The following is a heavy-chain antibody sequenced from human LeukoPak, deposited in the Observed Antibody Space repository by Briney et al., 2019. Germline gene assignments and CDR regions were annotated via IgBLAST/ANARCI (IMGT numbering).Heavy chain of an antibody. J-gene: IGHJ4*02. CDR3: ARERGGVPIPALAFDH. V-gene: IGHV4-39*02. D-gene: IGHD2-15*01. CDR1: GGSISTSSYY. CDR2: IYFSGST. Sequence: PSETLSLTCIVSGGSISTSSYYWGWIRQPPGKGLEWIGSIYFSGSTYYNPSLKSRVTIFVDTSTNQFSLKLSSVTAADTALYYCARERGGVPIPALAFDHWGQGTLVTVSS.